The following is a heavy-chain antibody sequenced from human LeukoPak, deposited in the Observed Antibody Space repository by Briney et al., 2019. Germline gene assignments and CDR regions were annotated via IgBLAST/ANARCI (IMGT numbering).Heavy chain of an antibody. CDR3: ARGSRRGWLQLREFDY. CDR1: GFTVSSNH. V-gene: IGHV3-66*01. J-gene: IGHJ4*02. CDR2: IYSGGST. Sequence: GGSLRLSCAASGFTVSSNHMSWVRQAPGKGLEWVSVIYSGGSTYYADSVKGRFTISRDNSKNTLYLQMDSLRAEDTAVYYCARGSRRGWLQLREFDYWGQGTLVTVSS. D-gene: IGHD5-12*01.